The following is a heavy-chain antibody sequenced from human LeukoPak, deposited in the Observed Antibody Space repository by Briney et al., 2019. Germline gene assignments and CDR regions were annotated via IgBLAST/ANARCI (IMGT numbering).Heavy chain of an antibody. Sequence: QPGGSLRLSCAASGFTFSSDAMHWVRQAPGKGLEWVSYISSSSSTIYYADSVKGRFTISRDNAKNSLYLQMNSLRAEDTAVYYCARDVEDYGDYSLDYWGQGTLVTVSS. CDR2: ISSSSSTI. CDR1: GFTFSSDA. J-gene: IGHJ4*02. D-gene: IGHD4-17*01. V-gene: IGHV3-48*01. CDR3: ARDVEDYGDYSLDY.